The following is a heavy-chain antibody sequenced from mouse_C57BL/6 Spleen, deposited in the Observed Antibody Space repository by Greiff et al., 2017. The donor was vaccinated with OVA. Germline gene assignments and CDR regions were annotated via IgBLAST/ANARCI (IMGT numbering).Heavy chain of an antibody. D-gene: IGHD2-1*01. J-gene: IGHJ2*01. V-gene: IGHV1-15*01. Sequence: QVHVKQSGAELVRPGASVTLSCKASGYTFTDYEMHWVKQTPVHGLEWIGAIDPETGGTAYNQKFKGKAILTADKSSSTAYMELRSLTSEDSAVYYCTRDLYGNSPFDYWGQGTTLTVSS. CDR3: TRDLYGNSPFDY. CDR1: GYTFTDYE. CDR2: IDPETGGT.